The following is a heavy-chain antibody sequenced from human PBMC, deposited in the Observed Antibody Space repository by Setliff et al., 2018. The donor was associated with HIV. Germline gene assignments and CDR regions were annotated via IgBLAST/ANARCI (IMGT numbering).Heavy chain of an antibody. CDR3: AREGGLDYYDSSGHYSY. D-gene: IGHD3-22*01. J-gene: IGHJ4*02. CDR2: IHTSGNT. CDR1: GGSISSGSYY. V-gene: IGHV4-61*02. Sequence: PSETLSLTCTVSGGSISSGSYYWSWIRRPAGKGLEWIGRIHTSGNTNYNPSLKSRVTISVDTSKNQFSLKLSSVTAADTAVYYCAREGGLDYYDSSGHYSYWGQGTLVTVSS.